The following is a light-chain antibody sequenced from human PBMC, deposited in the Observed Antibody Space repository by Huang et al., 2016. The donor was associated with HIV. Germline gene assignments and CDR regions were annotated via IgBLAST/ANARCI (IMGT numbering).Light chain of an antibody. CDR3: QQAVSFPLT. Sequence: DIQMTQSPSSVSASVGDRISFTCRASQDINRWLAWYQQKPGKAPKLLIYAASTLQGRVPSRFSGRVSGTGFTLTINNLQPEDFATYFCQQAVSFPLTFGGGTKVEIK. CDR2: AAS. J-gene: IGKJ4*01. CDR1: QDINRW. V-gene: IGKV1-12*01.